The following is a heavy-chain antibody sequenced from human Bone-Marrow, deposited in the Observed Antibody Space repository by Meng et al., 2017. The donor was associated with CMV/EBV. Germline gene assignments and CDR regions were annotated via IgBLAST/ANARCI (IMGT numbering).Heavy chain of an antibody. J-gene: IGHJ4*02. Sequence: ASVKVSCKASGYTFTSYDINWVRQATGQGLEWMGWMNPNSGNTGYAQKFQGRVTMTRNTSISTAYMELSSLRSEDTAVYYCARDLRKGLRRGSYDYFDYWGQGTLVTVSS. V-gene: IGHV1-8*01. CDR1: GYTFTSYD. CDR2: MNPNSGNT. D-gene: IGHD1-26*01. CDR3: ARDLRKGLRRGSYDYFDY.